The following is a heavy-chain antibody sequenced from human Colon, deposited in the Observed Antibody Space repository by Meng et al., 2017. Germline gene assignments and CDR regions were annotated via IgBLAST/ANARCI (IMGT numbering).Heavy chain of an antibody. J-gene: IGHJ4*02. D-gene: IGHD4-23*01. CDR2: ISRSGYTT. Sequence: LGEFGGGVVQRGGSLCLVCAVSGFTLRGYVMSWVRQAPGKGLEWVSYISRSGYTTQYADSVKGRLTISRDNSQNTLYLQMNSLTVEDTAVYYCARGNYAGNPWDYWRQGTLVTVSS. V-gene: IGHV3-23*04. CDR3: ARGNYAGNPWDY. CDR1: GFTLRGYV.